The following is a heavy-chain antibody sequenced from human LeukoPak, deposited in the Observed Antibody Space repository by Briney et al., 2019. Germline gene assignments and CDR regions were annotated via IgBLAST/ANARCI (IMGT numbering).Heavy chain of an antibody. J-gene: IGHJ4*02. CDR3: ARAYYDILTGYSPLSDY. V-gene: IGHV3-30-3*01. Sequence: GGSLRLSCAASGFTFSSYAMHWVRQAPGKGLEWVAVISYDGSNKYYADSVKGRFTISRDNSKNTLYLQMNSLRAEDTAVYYCARAYYDILTGYSPLSDYWGQGTLVTVSS. CDR1: GFTFSSYA. CDR2: ISYDGSNK. D-gene: IGHD3-9*01.